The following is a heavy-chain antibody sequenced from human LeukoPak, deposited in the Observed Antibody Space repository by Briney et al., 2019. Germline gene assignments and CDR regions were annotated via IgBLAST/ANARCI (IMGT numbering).Heavy chain of an antibody. CDR3: ARAGSHRNSGYDY. V-gene: IGHV3-48*04. Sequence: GGSLRLSCAASGVTFTNYIMNWVRQAPGKALEWVSYISSSSSTIYYADSVDGRFTISRDTAENSLYLQMNSLRAEDTAVYYCARAGSHRNSGYDYWGQGTLVTVSS. CDR2: ISSSSSTI. J-gene: IGHJ4*02. D-gene: IGHD5-12*01. CDR1: GVTFTNYI.